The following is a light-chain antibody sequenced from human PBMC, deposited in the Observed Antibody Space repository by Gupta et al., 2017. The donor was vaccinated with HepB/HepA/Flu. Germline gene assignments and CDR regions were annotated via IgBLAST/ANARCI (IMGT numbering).Light chain of an antibody. CDR2: LEGSGSY. CDR3: ETWDSNSWV. J-gene: IGLJ3*02. CDR1: SGHSSYI. Sequence: QPVLTQSSSASASLGSSVTLTCTLSSGHSSYIIAWHQQQPGKAPRYLMKLEGSGSYNKGSGVPDRFSGSGSGADRYLTISNLQAEDEDDYYCETWDSNSWVFGGGTKLTVL. V-gene: IGLV4-60*03.